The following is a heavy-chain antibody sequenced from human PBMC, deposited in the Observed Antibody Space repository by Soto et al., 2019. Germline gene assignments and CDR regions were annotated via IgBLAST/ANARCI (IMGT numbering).Heavy chain of an antibody. V-gene: IGHV3-48*03. CDR2: ISTSGSAI. J-gene: IGHJ4*02. CDR1: GFTFISYE. D-gene: IGHD5-18*01. Sequence: GGSLRLSCAASGFTFISYEMNWVRQAPGKGLEWVSYISTSGSAIYYADSVKGRFTISRDNAKNSLYLQMNSLRADDTAVYYCARGRSYGPLDYWGQGTLVTVSS. CDR3: ARGRSYGPLDY.